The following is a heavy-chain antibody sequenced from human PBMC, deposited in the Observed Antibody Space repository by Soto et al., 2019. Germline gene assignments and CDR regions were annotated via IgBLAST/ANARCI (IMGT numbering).Heavy chain of an antibody. CDR1: GGSISSSSYY. V-gene: IGHV4-39*01. CDR3: ARHVPDIVVVVAASWFDP. D-gene: IGHD2-15*01. J-gene: IGHJ5*02. Sequence: SETLSLTYTVAGGSISSSSYYWGWIRQPPGKGLEWIGSIYYSGSTYYNPSLKSRVTISVDTSKNQFSLKLSSVTAADTAVYYCARHVPDIVVVVAASWFDPWGQGTLVTVSS. CDR2: IYYSGST.